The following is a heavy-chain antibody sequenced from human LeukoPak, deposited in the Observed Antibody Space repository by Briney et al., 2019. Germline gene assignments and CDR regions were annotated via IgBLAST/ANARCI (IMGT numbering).Heavy chain of an antibody. CDR3: TRDYGPELLQYFQY. D-gene: IGHD1-14*01. CDR1: GFTFSSYS. J-gene: IGHJ1*01. CDR2: IRSKVYGGAA. V-gene: IGHV3-49*04. Sequence: GVSLRLSCAASGFTFSSYSMNWVRQAPGKGLEWVGFIRSKVYGGAAEYAASVKGRFTISRDDFKSIAYLQMNSLRTEDTAMYYCTRDYGPELLQYFQYWGQGTLVTVSS.